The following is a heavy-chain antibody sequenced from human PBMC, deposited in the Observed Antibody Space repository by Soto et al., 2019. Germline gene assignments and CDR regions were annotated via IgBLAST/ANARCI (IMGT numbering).Heavy chain of an antibody. CDR1: RFTFSIYE. D-gene: IGHD6-19*01. CDR2: ISSSGSTI. J-gene: IGHJ4*02. Sequence: LXLSCAASRFTFSIYEMNWVRQAPGKGLEWVSYISSSGSTIYYADSVKGRFTISRDNAKNSLYLQMNSLRAEDTAVYYCARVLAVAGKGFDYWGQGTLVTVSS. CDR3: ARVLAVAGKGFDY. V-gene: IGHV3-48*03.